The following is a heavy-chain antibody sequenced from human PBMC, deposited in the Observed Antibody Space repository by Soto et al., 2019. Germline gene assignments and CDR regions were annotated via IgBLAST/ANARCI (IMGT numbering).Heavy chain of an antibody. CDR2: IYYSGST. CDR3: AILTWELRAFDI. Sequence: SETLSLTCTVSGGFISSGGYYWSWIRQHPGKGLEWIGYIYYSGSTYYNPSLKSRVTISVDTSKNQFSLKLSSVTAADTAVYYCAILTWELRAFDIWGQGTMVTVSS. D-gene: IGHD1-26*01. CDR1: GGFISSGGYY. J-gene: IGHJ3*02. V-gene: IGHV4-31*03.